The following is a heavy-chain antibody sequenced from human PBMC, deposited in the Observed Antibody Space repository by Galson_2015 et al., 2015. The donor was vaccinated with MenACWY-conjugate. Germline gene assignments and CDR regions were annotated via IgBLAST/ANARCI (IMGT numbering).Heavy chain of an antibody. CDR1: GGTFTTYA. D-gene: IGHD3-3*01. CDR2: ITPIFGTV. Sequence: SVKVSCKASGGTFTTYAITWVRQAPGQGLEWMGGITPIFGTVNYAQKFEGRVTITADKSTNTAYMEVSSLRSDDTAVYYCARTLKGCDSNDAYYYRMDVWGKGTTVIVSS. V-gene: IGHV1-69*06. J-gene: IGHJ6*04. CDR3: ARTLKGCDSNDAYYYRMDV.